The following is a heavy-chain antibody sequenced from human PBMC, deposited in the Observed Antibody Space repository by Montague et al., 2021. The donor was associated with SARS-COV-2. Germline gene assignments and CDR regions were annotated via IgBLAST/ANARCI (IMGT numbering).Heavy chain of an antibody. CDR3: ARVTTKRTRYGSGSYRGFDAFDI. J-gene: IGHJ3*02. V-gene: IGHV6-1*01. Sequence: CAISGDSVSSNIATWNWIRQSPSRGLEWLGRTYYRSKWYNDYAESVKSRITIDPDTSKHQFSLHLNSVTPEDTAVYYCARVTTKRTRYGSGSYRGFDAFDIWGQGTMVTVSS. CDR1: GDSVSSNIAT. CDR2: TYYRSKWYN. D-gene: IGHD3-10*01.